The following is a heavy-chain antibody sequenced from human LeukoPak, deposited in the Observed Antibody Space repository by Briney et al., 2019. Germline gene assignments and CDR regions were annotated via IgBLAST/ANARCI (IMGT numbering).Heavy chain of an antibody. Sequence: SETLSLTCTVSGGSISSSSYYWGWIRQPPGKGLEWIGSIYYSGSTYYNPSLKSRVTISVDTSKNQFSLKLSSVTAADTAVYYCARQRGYGYYYYMDVWGKGTTVTISS. CDR2: IYYSGST. CDR1: GGSISSSSYY. CDR3: ARQRGYGYYYYMDV. D-gene: IGHD5-12*01. V-gene: IGHV4-39*01. J-gene: IGHJ6*03.